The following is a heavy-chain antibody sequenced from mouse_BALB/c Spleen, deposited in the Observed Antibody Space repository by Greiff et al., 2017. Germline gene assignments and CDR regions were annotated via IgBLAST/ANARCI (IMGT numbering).Heavy chain of an antibody. J-gene: IGHJ2*01. Sequence: EVHLVESGGGLVKPGGSLKLSCAASGFTFSDYYMYWVRQTPEKRLEWVATISDGGSYTYYPDSVKGRFTISRDNAKNNLYLQMSSLKSEDTAMYYCAREGGYFFDYWGQGTTLTVSS. CDR1: GFTFSDYY. CDR3: AREGGYFFDY. CDR2: ISDGGSYT. V-gene: IGHV5-4*02.